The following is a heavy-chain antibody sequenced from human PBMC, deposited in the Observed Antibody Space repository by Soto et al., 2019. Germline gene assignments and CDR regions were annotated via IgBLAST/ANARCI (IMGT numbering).Heavy chain of an antibody. Sequence: QLQLQESGPGLVKPSETLSLTCTVSGGSISSSSYYWGWIRQPPGKGLEWIGSIYYSGSTYYNPSLKSRVTISVDTSKHQFSLKLSSVTAADTAVYYCARTALLWVAGRKTNGWFDPWGQGTLVTVSS. V-gene: IGHV4-39*01. CDR3: ARTALLWVAGRKTNGWFDP. J-gene: IGHJ5*02. D-gene: IGHD6-19*01. CDR2: IYYSGST. CDR1: GGSISSSSYY.